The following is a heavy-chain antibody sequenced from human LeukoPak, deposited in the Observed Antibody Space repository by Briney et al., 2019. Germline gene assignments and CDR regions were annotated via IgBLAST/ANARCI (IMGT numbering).Heavy chain of an antibody. CDR1: GFTVSSNY. CDR2: ISSSSSYI. J-gene: IGHJ4*02. D-gene: IGHD2-15*01. V-gene: IGHV3-21*01. Sequence: GGSLTLSCAASGFTVSSNYMNWVRQAPGKGLEWVSSISSSSSYIYYADSVRGRFTISRDNAKNSLYLQMNSLRAEDTAVYYCARSALNHAFVAEYHFDYWGQGTLVTVSS. CDR3: ARSALNHAFVAEYHFDY.